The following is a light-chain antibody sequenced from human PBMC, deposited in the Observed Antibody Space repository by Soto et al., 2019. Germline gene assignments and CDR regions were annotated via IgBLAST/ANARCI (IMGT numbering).Light chain of an antibody. CDR3: QQYGSSRT. Sequence: EIVLTQSPGTLSLSPGERAAVSCRASQSVGSSYLAWYQQKPGQAPRLLIYGASSRATGIPDRFSGSGSETDFTLTITRLEPEDSAVYYCQQYGSSRTFGQGTKVDI. J-gene: IGKJ1*01. V-gene: IGKV3-20*01. CDR1: QSVGSSY. CDR2: GAS.